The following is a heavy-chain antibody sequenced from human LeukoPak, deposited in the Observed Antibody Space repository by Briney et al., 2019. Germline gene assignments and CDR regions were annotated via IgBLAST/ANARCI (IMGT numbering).Heavy chain of an antibody. CDR3: ARDRPPYYFDY. V-gene: IGHV4-59*11. J-gene: IGHJ4*02. CDR1: GGSLNNHY. CDR2: IYSSGSK. Sequence: SETLSLTCTVSGGSLNNHYWSWIRQTPGKGLEWIGYIYSSGSKNYNPSLKSRVTISVGTSKNQISLNLSSVTAADTAVYYCARDRPPYYFDYWGQGTLVTVSS.